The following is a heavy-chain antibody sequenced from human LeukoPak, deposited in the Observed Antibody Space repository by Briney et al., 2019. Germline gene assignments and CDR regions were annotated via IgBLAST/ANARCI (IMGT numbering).Heavy chain of an antibody. V-gene: IGHV1-46*01. D-gene: IGHD3-3*01. CDR3: AADREGYESLEGYYYYYYMDV. CDR1: GYTFTNYY. Sequence: ASVKVSCKTSGYTFTNYYMHWVRQAPGQGLEWLGLVNPSGGGTTYAQKFQERVTITRDMSTSTAYMELSSLRSEDTAVYYCAADREGYESLEGYYYYYYMDVWGKGTTVTVSS. CDR2: VNPSGGGT. J-gene: IGHJ6*03.